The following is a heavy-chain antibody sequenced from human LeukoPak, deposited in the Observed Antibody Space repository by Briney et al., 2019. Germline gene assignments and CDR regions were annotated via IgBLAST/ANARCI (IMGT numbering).Heavy chain of an antibody. Sequence: SQTLSLTCAISGDSVSSNSAAWNWIRQPPSRGLEWLGRTYYRSKWYNDYAVSVKSRITINPDTSKNQFSLQLNSVTPEDTAVYYCARSIEDYYDSSGSADYWGQGTLVTVSS. CDR3: ARSIEDYYDSSGSADY. CDR1: GDSVSSNSAA. D-gene: IGHD3-22*01. V-gene: IGHV6-1*01. CDR2: TYYRSKWYN. J-gene: IGHJ4*02.